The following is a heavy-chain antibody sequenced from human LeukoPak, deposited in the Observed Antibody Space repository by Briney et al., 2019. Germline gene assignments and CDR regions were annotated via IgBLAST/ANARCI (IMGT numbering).Heavy chain of an antibody. J-gene: IGHJ6*03. CDR3: ARSYSSSWYVKVGYYYYYMDV. Sequence: PGGSLRLSCAASGFTFSSYAMSWVRQAPGKGLEWVSAISGSGGSTYYADSVKGRFTISRDNSKNTLYLQMNSLRAADTAVYYCARSYSSSWYVKVGYYYYYMDVWGKGTTVTVSS. V-gene: IGHV3-23*01. D-gene: IGHD6-13*01. CDR2: ISGSGGST. CDR1: GFTFSSYA.